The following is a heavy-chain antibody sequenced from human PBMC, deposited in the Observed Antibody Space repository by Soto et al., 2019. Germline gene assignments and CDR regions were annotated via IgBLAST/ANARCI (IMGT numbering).Heavy chain of an antibody. V-gene: IGHV4-39*01. CDR2: SSYTGNT. Sequence: PSETLSLTCNASGASISSYYWGWIRQPPGKGLQWIGSSSYTGNTYFNPSLRSRVTISFDTSKNQFSLRLTSVTASDTAVYYCARPDSSSWAAPFGSWGQGTLVTVSS. CDR1: GASISSYY. J-gene: IGHJ4*02. D-gene: IGHD6-13*01. CDR3: ARPDSSSWAAPFGS.